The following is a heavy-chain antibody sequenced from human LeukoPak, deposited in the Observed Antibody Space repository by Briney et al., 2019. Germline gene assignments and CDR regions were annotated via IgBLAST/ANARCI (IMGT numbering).Heavy chain of an antibody. V-gene: IGHV3-21*01. CDR1: GFTFSSYS. Sequence: NPGGSLRLSCAASGFTFSSYSKNWVRQAPGKGLEWVSSISSSSSYIYYADSVKGRFTISRDNAKNSLYLQMNSLRAEDTAVYYCARDLYFGELLGGVDPWGQGTLVTVSS. CDR3: ARDLYFGELLGGVDP. J-gene: IGHJ5*02. CDR2: ISSSSSYI. D-gene: IGHD3-10*01.